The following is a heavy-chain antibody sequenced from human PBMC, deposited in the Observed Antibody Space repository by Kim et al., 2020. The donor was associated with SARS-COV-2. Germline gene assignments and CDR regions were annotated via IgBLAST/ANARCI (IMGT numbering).Heavy chain of an antibody. V-gene: IGHV1-18*01. CDR2: T. J-gene: IGHJ4*02. Sequence: TNYAQKLQGRVTMTTDTSTSTAYMELRSLRSDDTAVYYCVRESPYGDYYYYWGQGTLVTVSS. CDR3: VRESPYGDYYYY. D-gene: IGHD4-17*01.